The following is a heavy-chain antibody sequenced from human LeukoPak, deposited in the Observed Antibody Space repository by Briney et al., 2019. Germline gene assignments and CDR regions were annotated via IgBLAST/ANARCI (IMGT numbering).Heavy chain of an antibody. CDR3: ARGSMGSGWYVPQDY. Sequence: GGFLRLSCAASGFTFSSYSMNWVRQAPGKGLEWVSSISSSSSYIYYADSVKGRFTISRDNAKNSLYLQMNSLRAEDTAVYYCARGSMGSGWYVPQDYWGQGTLVTVSS. V-gene: IGHV3-21*01. CDR1: GFTFSSYS. D-gene: IGHD6-19*01. CDR2: ISSSSSYI. J-gene: IGHJ4*02.